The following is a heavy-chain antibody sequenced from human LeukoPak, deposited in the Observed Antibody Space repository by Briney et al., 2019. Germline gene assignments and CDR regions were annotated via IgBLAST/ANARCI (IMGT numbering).Heavy chain of an antibody. CDR1: GYTFTSNG. Sequence: ASVKVSCKASGYTFTSNGISWVRQAPGQGLEWMGWISAYNGNTNYEQKLQGRVTMTTDTSTSTAYMELRSLRSDDTAVYYCARARYPLFFDYWGQGTLVTVSS. CDR3: ARARYPLFFDY. V-gene: IGHV1-18*01. CDR2: ISAYNGNT. D-gene: IGHD1-1*01. J-gene: IGHJ4*02.